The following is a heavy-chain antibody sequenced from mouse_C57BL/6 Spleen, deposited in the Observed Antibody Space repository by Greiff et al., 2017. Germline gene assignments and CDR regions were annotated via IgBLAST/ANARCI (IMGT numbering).Heavy chain of an antibody. D-gene: IGHD2-4*01. CDR1: GYSFTGYY. CDR3: ARPGYDYDGLYWYFDV. Sequence: VQLQQSGPELVKPGASVKISCKASGYSFTGYYMNWVKQSPEKSLEWIGEINPSTGGTTYNQKFKAKATLTVDKSSSTAYMQLKSLTSEDSAVYYCARPGYDYDGLYWYFDVWGTGTTVTVSS. J-gene: IGHJ1*03. V-gene: IGHV1-42*01. CDR2: INPSTGGT.